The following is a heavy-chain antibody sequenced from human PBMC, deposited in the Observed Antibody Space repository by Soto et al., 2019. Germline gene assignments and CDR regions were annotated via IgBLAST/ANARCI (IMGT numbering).Heavy chain of an antibody. CDR2: IYHSGST. CDR1: DGSISSGGYS. V-gene: IGHV4-30-2*01. Sequence: PSETLSLTCAVSDGSISSGGYSWSWIRQPPGKGLEWIGYIYHSGSTYYNPSLKSRVTISVDRSKNQFSLKLSSVTAADTAVYYCARAPKYCSSTSCYQGWFDPWGQGTLVTVSS. D-gene: IGHD2-2*01. J-gene: IGHJ5*02. CDR3: ARAPKYCSSTSCYQGWFDP.